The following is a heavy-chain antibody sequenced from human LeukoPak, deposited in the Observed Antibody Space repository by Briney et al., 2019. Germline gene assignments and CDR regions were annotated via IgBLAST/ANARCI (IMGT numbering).Heavy chain of an antibody. CDR1: GFTFTSYW. V-gene: IGHV3-74*01. Sequence: GGSLRLSCAASGFTFTSYWIHWVRQVPGKGLVWVSCINSDGTITHHADSVKGRFTISRDNVSNTLFLQMHSLRAEDTAVYYCIRDGLLWFGGATWGQGTMVTVSS. D-gene: IGHD3-10*01. CDR2: INSDGTIT. J-gene: IGHJ3*01. CDR3: IRDGLLWFGGAT.